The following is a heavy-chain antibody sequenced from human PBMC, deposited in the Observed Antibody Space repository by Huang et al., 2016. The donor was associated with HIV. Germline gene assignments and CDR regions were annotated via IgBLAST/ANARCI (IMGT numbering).Heavy chain of an antibody. J-gene: IGHJ4*02. D-gene: IGHD6-13*01. CDR2: ISETGSVI. CDR3: ARGYSSSWLYN. V-gene: IGHV3-48*01. Sequence: EEQLVESGGGLVQPGGSLRLSCAASGFSFSSCNMNWVRQAPGKGREWLSYISETGSVITYADSVKGRFTVSRDNAKNSLYLQMDSLRAEDTAVYYCARGYSSSWLYNWGQGTLVTVSS. CDR1: GFSFSSCN.